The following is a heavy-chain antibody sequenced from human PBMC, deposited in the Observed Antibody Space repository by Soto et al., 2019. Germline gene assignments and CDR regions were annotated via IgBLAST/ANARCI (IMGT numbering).Heavy chain of an antibody. Sequence: PGGSLRLSCAASGFTFSGYAMHWVRQAPGKELEWVAIISYDGNNKYYADSVKGRFTTSRDFSRNTLFLQMNSLRLEDAAVYYCAKAGYPSRRYDSSGYFDSWGQGTLVTVSS. CDR2: ISYDGNNK. D-gene: IGHD3-22*01. J-gene: IGHJ4*02. CDR1: GFTFSGYA. V-gene: IGHV3-30*18. CDR3: AKAGYPSRRYDSSGYFDS.